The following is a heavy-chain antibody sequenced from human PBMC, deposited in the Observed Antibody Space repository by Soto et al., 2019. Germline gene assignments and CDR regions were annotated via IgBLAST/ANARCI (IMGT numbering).Heavy chain of an antibody. J-gene: IGHJ4*02. Sequence: EVQLLESGGGLVQPGGSLRLSCAASGFTFSSSAMSWVRQAPGKGLEWVSAISGSGSSTYYTNSVKGGFNIARDNSNNTLYLQMNNLRTEDTAVYFCAKGRKPDQGDALCSFDYWGQGTLVTVSS. CDR3: AKGRKPDQGDALCSFDY. CDR2: ISGSGSST. V-gene: IGHV3-23*01. D-gene: IGHD4-17*01. CDR1: GFTFSSSA.